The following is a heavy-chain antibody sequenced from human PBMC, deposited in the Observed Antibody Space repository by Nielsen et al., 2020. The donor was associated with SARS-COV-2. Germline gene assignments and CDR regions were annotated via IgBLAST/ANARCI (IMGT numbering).Heavy chain of an antibody. Sequence: VRQMPGKGLEWMGIIYPGDSDTRYSPSFQGQVTISADKSISTAYLQWSSLKASDTAMYYCARQNRDCSSTSCYGSYYYYYMDVWGKGTTVTVSS. CDR3: ARQNRDCSSTSCYGSYYYYYMDV. J-gene: IGHJ6*03. V-gene: IGHV5-51*01. CDR2: IYPGDSDT. D-gene: IGHD2-2*01.